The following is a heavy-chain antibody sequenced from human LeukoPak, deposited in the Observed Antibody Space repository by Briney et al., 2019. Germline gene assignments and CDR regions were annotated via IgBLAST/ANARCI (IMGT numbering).Heavy chain of an antibody. Sequence: PGGSLRLSCAASGFIFSSYGMHWVRQAPGKGLEWVAVIWYDGSNKYYGDSVKGRFTISRDNSKNTLYLQMNSLRAEDTAVYYCARRDRYCSSTSCYPLYGMDVWGQGTTVTVSS. D-gene: IGHD2-2*01. CDR3: ARRDRYCSSTSCYPLYGMDV. CDR2: IWYDGSNK. V-gene: IGHV3-33*01. J-gene: IGHJ6*02. CDR1: GFIFSSYG.